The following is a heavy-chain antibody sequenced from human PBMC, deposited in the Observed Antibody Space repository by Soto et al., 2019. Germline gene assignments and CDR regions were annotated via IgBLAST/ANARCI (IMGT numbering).Heavy chain of an antibody. CDR1: GGSISSSSY. CDR2: IYSIGST. D-gene: IGHD6-13*01. Sequence: QLQLQVSGPGLAKPSETLSLTCTVSGGSISSSSYWGWIRQPPGKGLEWIGSIYSIGSTYYNPSLKSRVTISVDTSKNQFSLKLSSVTAADTAVYYCRRSSRYSTDVWGQGTTVTVSS. J-gene: IGHJ6*02. CDR3: RRSSRYSTDV. V-gene: IGHV4-39*01.